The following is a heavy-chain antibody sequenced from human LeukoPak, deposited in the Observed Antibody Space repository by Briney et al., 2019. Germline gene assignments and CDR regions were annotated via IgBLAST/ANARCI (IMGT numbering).Heavy chain of an antibody. CDR1: GGSISSYY. V-gene: IGHV4-59*08. D-gene: IGHD2-15*01. J-gene: IGHJ4*02. Sequence: SETLSLTCTVSGGSISSYYWSWIRQSPGKGLEWIAFMYYSGGTKYNPSLKSRVRMSVDTSKNQFSLKLTSVTAADAAVYYCARHDSSYYFDHWGQGTLVTVSS. CDR3: ARHDSSYYFDH. CDR2: MYYSGGT.